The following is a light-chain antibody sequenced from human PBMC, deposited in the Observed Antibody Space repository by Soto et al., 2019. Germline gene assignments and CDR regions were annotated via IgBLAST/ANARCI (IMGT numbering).Light chain of an antibody. J-gene: IGKJ1*01. V-gene: IGKV1-39*01. CDR2: AAS. CDR1: QSIGNF. Sequence: DFQMTQSPSSLSASVGDRVTITCRASQSIGNFLNWYQQKPGKAPKLLISAASSLQSGVPSRFSGSGSGTDFSLTISSLQPEDFDVYYCQQTYTSWTFGQGTTVEI. CDR3: QQTYTSWT.